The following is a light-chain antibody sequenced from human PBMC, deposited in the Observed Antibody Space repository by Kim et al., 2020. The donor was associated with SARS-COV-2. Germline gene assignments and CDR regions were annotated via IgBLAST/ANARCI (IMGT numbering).Light chain of an antibody. V-gene: IGKV3-20*01. CDR3: QQYGNSPPYT. CDR1: QSVISNY. CDR2: GAS. Sequence: EIVLTQSPGTLSLSPGERATLSCRASQSVISNYLAWYQQKPGQAPRLLIYGASSRATGIPDRFSGSGSGTDFTLTISRLEPEDFAVYYCQQYGNSPPYTFGQGTKVDIK. J-gene: IGKJ2*01.